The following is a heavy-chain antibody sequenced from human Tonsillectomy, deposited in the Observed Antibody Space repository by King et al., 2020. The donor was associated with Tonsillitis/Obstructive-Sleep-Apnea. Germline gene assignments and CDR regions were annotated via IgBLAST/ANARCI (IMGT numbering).Heavy chain of an antibody. J-gene: IGHJ4*02. V-gene: IGHV3-74*01. CDR2: INNDGRST. CDR1: GFTFSNYW. D-gene: IGHD2-15*01. Sequence: VQLVESGGGLVQPGGSLRLSCVASGFTFSNYWMYWVRQAPGKGLVWVSRINNDGRSTTYADSVKGRFTISRDNAKNTLYLQMNSLRAEETAVYHCARGGAKGSTDYWGQGTLVTVSS. CDR3: ARGGAKGSTDY.